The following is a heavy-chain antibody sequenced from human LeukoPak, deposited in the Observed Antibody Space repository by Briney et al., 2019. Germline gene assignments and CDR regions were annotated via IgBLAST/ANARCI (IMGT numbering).Heavy chain of an antibody. V-gene: IGHV4-38-2*01. Sequence: PSETLSLTCAVSGYSISTGYYWGWIRQPPGKGLEWIGSIYHSGSTLYNPSLRSRVTISLDTSKNQFSLKLSSVTAADTAVYYCARVGCSGGTCYSGRFWYYYYGMDVWGKGTTVTVSS. D-gene: IGHD2-15*01. CDR1: GYSISTGYY. CDR2: IYHSGST. CDR3: ARVGCSGGTCYSGRFWYYYYGMDV. J-gene: IGHJ6*04.